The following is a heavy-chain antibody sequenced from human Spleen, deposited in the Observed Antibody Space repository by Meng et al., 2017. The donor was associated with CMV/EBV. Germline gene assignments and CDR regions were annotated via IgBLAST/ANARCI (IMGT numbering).Heavy chain of an antibody. CDR2: SNAGNGNT. CDR1: SYA. D-gene: IGHD5-18*01. J-gene: IGHJ6*02. V-gene: IGHV1-3*02. CDR3: ARDNGGGYSYGYGYYYYGMDG. Sequence: SYAMHWVRQAPGQRLGWMGWSNAGNGNTKYSQEFQGRVTITADKSTSTAYMELSSLRSEDTAVYYCARDNGGGYSYGYGYYYYGMDGWGQGTMVTVSS.